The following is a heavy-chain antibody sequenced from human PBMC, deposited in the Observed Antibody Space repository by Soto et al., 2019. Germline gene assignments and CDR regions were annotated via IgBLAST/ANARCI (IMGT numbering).Heavy chain of an antibody. D-gene: IGHD5-12*01. CDR1: GINYNTYA. J-gene: IGHJ4*02. CDR2: INAGNGDT. Sequence: QVQLVQSGAEMKKPGASVKLSCKTSGINYNTYAIHWVRQAPGQGLEWMGWINAGNGDTRYSQNFQGRVTLIRDTSASTVYMDLDSLKSEDTGVYYCARAISGYVTWGQGTLVTVSS. V-gene: IGHV1-3*01. CDR3: ARAISGYVT.